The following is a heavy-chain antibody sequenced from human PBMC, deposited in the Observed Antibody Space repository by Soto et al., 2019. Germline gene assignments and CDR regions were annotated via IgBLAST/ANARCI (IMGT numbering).Heavy chain of an antibody. J-gene: IGHJ4*02. V-gene: IGHV1-8*01. Sequence: ASVKVSCKASGYTFTSYDINWVRQATGQGLVWMGWMNPTSGNTVNPQRFPGRVIMTRNTCLSTAYMELSRLRSEDTAVYYCARGRSSSFYWGQGTLVTVSS. CDR1: GYTFTSYD. CDR2: MNPTSGNT. CDR3: ARGRSSSFY. D-gene: IGHD6-6*01.